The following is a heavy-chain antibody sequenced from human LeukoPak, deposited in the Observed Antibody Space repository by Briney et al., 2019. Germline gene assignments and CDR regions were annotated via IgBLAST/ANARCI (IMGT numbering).Heavy chain of an antibody. V-gene: IGHV3-7*01. CDR1: GFTFNSYW. CDR2: IDPDGSEK. Sequence: PGGSLRLSCAASGFTFNSYWMSWVRQAPGKGLEWVANIDPDGSEKQYGDCVKGRFTTSRDNAKNSLYLQMNSLRAEDTAIDYCERIYYFGDNNWRYFDNWGQGTLVTVSS. CDR3: ERIYYFGDNNWRYFDN. J-gene: IGHJ4*02. D-gene: IGHD3-10*01.